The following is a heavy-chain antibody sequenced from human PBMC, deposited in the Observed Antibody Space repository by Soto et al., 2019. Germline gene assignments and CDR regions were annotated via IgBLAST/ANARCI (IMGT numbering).Heavy chain of an antibody. CDR2: IIPIFGTA. Sequence: GASVKVSCKSSGCTFSSYTISWARQAPGQGLEWMGGIIPIFGTANYAQKFQGRVTITADESTSTAYMELSSLRSEDTAVYYCVCPSGSCISTGFDPWGQGTLVTVSS. V-gene: IGHV1-69*13. CDR3: VCPSGSCISTGFDP. D-gene: IGHD2-2*01. J-gene: IGHJ5*02. CDR1: GCTFSSYT.